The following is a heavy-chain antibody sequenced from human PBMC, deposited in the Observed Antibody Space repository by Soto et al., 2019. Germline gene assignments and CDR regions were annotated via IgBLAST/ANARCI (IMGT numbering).Heavy chain of an antibody. Sequence: QVQLQQWGAGLLKPSETLSLTCAVYGGFVSSGSYYWSWIRQPPGKGLEWIGERSHSGGTNFNPSLKSRVTISVDTSKNQFSLKMSSVTAADTALYYCARVERGTATTVVDAFDIWGPGTMVTVSS. D-gene: IGHD1-1*01. CDR1: GGFVSSGSYY. V-gene: IGHV4-34*01. CDR2: RSHSGGT. J-gene: IGHJ3*02. CDR3: ARVERGTATTVVDAFDI.